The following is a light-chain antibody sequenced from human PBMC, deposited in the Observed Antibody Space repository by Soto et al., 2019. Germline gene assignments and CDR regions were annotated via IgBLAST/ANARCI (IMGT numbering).Light chain of an antibody. V-gene: IGKV1-39*01. J-gene: IGKJ1*01. CDR3: QQYETFSGT. CDR1: QSISSY. Sequence: DIHMTQSASSLSASVGYRVTITCGASQSISSYLNWYQQKPGKAPKLLMYAASSLQSGVPSRFRGSGSGTKFTLTIASLQPDDFAPYYCQQYETFSGTFGPGTKVDIK. CDR2: AAS.